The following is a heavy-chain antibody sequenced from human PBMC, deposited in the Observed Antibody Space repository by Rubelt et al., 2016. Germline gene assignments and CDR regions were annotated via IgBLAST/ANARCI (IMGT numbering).Heavy chain of an antibody. CDR1: GFTFSSYA. D-gene: IGHD2-2*01. J-gene: IGHJ4*02. Sequence: GGGLVQPGGSLRLSCAASGFTFSSYAMSWVRQAPGKGLEWVSAISGSGGSTYYADSVKGRFTISRDNSKNTLYLQMNSLRAEDTAVYYCAKPNRGCSSTSCYRPPEMYYFDYWGQGTLVTVSS. CDR3: AKPNRGCSSTSCYRPPEMYYFDY. CDR2: ISGSGGST. V-gene: IGHV3-23*01.